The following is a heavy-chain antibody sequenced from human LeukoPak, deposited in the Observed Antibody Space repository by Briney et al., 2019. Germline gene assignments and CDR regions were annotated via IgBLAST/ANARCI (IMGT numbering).Heavy chain of an antibody. CDR2: IYYSGST. D-gene: IGHD3-9*01. Sequence: SETLSLTCTVSGGSISSYYWSWIRQPPGKGLEWIGYIYYSGSTNYNPSLKSRVTMLIDTPKNQFSLKLSSVTAADTAVYYCARGRYSAGDNWFDPWGQGTLVTVSS. V-gene: IGHV4-59*01. J-gene: IGHJ5*02. CDR3: ARGRYSAGDNWFDP. CDR1: GGSISSYY.